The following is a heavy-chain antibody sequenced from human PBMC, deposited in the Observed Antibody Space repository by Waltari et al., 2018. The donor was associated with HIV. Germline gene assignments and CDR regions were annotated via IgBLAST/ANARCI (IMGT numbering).Heavy chain of an antibody. CDR3: ARDRVNMITFGGVRGAAFDI. J-gene: IGHJ3*02. CDR2: SGAYNGNT. CDR1: GYTVTSYG. D-gene: IGHD3-16*01. Sequence: QVELVQSGAEVKKPGAAVKVSCKASGYTVTSYGISWVRQAPVQGLELMGWSGAYNGNTNYGQKLEGRDTLTKDTSTSTAYIELRSMGSDDTDVYYCARDRVNMITFGGVRGAAFDICGQGTMVTVAS. V-gene: IGHV1-18*01.